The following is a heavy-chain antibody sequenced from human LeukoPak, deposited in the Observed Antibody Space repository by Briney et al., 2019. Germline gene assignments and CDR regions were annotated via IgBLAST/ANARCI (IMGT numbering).Heavy chain of an antibody. V-gene: IGHV4-39*01. D-gene: IGHD3-22*01. CDR2: IYYSGST. Sequence: SETLSLTCTVSGGSISSSSYYWGWIRQPPGKGLEWIGSIYYSGSTYYNPSLKSRVTISVDTSKNQFSLKLSSVTAADTAVYYCARHRGYYDSPNWFDPWSQGTLVTVSS. CDR1: GGSISSSSYY. CDR3: ARHRGYYDSPNWFDP. J-gene: IGHJ5*02.